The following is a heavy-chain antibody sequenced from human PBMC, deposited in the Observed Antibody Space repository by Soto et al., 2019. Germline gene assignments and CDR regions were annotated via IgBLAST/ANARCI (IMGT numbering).Heavy chain of an antibody. V-gene: IGHV1-69*13. CDR1: GGTFSSYA. CDR2: IIPIFGTA. D-gene: IGHD3-10*01. Sequence: SVKVSCMASGGTFSSYAISWVRQAPGQGLEWMGGIIPIFGTANYAQKFQGRVTITADESTSTAYMELSSLRSEDTAVYYCARNSYGSGSYAAFDIWGQGTMVTVSS. J-gene: IGHJ3*02. CDR3: ARNSYGSGSYAAFDI.